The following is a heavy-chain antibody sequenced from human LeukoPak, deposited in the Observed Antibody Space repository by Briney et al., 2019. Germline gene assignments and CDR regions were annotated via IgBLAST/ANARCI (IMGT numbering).Heavy chain of an antibody. CDR2: ISYDGINK. V-gene: IGHV3-30-3*01. CDR1: GFTFSNYA. D-gene: IGHD3-22*01. Sequence: HPGGSLRLSCAASGFTFSNYAMHWVRQAPGRGLEWVALISYDGINKYYADSAKGRFTISRDNSKNTLYLQMNSLRAEDTAVYYCARDYYYDSSGYYYVDYWGQGTLVTVSS. CDR3: ARDYYYDSSGYYYVDY. J-gene: IGHJ4*02.